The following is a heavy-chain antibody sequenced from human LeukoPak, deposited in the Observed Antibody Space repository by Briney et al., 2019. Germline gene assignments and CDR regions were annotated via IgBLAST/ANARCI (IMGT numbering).Heavy chain of an antibody. CDR3: ARGPAGDDYIWGSYRYKAFDY. CDR1: GGSFSGYY. CDR2: INHSGST. J-gene: IGHJ4*02. D-gene: IGHD3-16*02. Sequence: SETLSLTCAVYGGSFSGYYWSWIRQPPGKGLEWIGEINHSGSTNYNPSLKSRVTISVDTSKNQFSLKLSSVTAADTAVYYCARGPAGDDYIWGSYRYKAFDYWGQGTLVTVSS. V-gene: IGHV4-34*01.